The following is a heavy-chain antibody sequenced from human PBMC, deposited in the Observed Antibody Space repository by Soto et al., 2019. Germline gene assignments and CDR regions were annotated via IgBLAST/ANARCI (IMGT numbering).Heavy chain of an antibody. V-gene: IGHV2-5*02. CDR1: GFSLSTSGVG. J-gene: IGHJ4*02. Sequence: QITLKESGPTLVKPTQTLTLTCTFSGFSLSTSGVGVGWISQPPGQALEWLALIYWDDDKRYSPSLKSRLTITKDTSKIQVVLTMTIMVPVDTATYYCAHLYPISGWPTLSYWGQGTLVTVSS. CDR3: AHLYPISGWPTLSY. CDR2: IYWDDDK. D-gene: IGHD6-19*01.